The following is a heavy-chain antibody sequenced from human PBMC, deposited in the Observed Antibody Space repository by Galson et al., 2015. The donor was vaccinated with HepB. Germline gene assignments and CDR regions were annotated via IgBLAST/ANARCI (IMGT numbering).Heavy chain of an antibody. V-gene: IGHV3-23*01. J-gene: IGHJ4*02. CDR2: TTSSGLTT. Sequence: SLRLSCAASGFTFNTYAMSWVRQAPGKGPQWVSFTTSSGLTTLYADSVKGRFTISRDNSKNTLYLQMDSLRAEDTAVYYCAKDGPPSFIPHFFDSWGQGTLLIVSS. D-gene: IGHD2-21*01. CDR3: AKDGPPSFIPHFFDS. CDR1: GFTFNTYA.